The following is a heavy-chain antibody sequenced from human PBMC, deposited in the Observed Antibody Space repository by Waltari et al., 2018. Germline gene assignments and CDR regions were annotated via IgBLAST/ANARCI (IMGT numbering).Heavy chain of an antibody. V-gene: IGHV4-59*01. CDR2: CHSSGST. CDR3: AGHLIGSGYPLGY. Sequence: QVQLQESGPGLVKPSETLSLTCTVPGGSISSYYWSWIRQPPGTGLDWSGYCHSSGSTNYNPSLKSRVTISVDTSKNQFSLKLSSVTAADTAVYYCAGHLIGSGYPLGYWGQGTLVTVSS. CDR1: GGSISSYY. J-gene: IGHJ4*02. D-gene: IGHD3-22*01.